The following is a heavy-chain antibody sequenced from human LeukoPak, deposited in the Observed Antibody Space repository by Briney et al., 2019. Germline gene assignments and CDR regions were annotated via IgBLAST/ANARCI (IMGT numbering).Heavy chain of an antibody. D-gene: IGHD4-23*01. CDR3: ARKISGGFSNFDS. J-gene: IGHJ4*02. CDR1: GYSFTDYY. Sequence: ASVKVSCKASGYSFTDYYIHWVRQAPGQGLEWMGWIDPKSGGTKYGQRFQGRVTMTRDTSISTAYMEVSSLKSDDTAVYYCARKISGGFSNFDSWGQGTLVTVSS. V-gene: IGHV1-2*02. CDR2: IDPKSGGT.